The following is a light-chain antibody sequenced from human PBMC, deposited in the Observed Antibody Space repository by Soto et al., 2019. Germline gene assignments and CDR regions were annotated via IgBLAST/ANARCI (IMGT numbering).Light chain of an antibody. V-gene: IGLV2-14*01. CDR3: SSYRITTVV. CDR2: EVT. CDR1: SIDIGGSNY. Sequence: QSALTQPASVSGSPGQSITISCTGTSIDIGGSNYVSWYQQHPGKAPKLIIYEVTNRPSGVSDRFSGSKSDNTASLIISGLQAEDEAHYYCSSYRITTVVFXSGTKLTVL. J-gene: IGLJ1*01.